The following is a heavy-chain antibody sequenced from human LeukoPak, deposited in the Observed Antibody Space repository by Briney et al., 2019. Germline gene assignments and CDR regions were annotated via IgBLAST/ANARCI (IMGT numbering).Heavy chain of an antibody. CDR1: GGTFSSYA. CDR3: AIRGDMTTPRYFDY. D-gene: IGHD4-17*01. CDR2: IIPILGIA. Sequence: GASVKVSCKASGGTFSSYAISWVRQAPGQGLEWMGRIIPILGIANYAQKFQGRVTITAGKSTSTAYMELSSLRSEDTAVYYCAIRGDMTTPRYFDYWGQGNLVTVSS. V-gene: IGHV1-69*04. J-gene: IGHJ4*02.